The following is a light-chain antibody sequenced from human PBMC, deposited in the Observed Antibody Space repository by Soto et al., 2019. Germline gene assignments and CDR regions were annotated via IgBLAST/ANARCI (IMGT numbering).Light chain of an antibody. Sequence: EIVLTQSPGTLSLSPGERATLSCRASQSVSSNYLAWYQQKPGQAPRLLISGASSRATGIPDRFSGSGSGTDFTLTISRLEPEDFAVYYCQQYGTSPPMYTFGQGTKLEIK. V-gene: IGKV3-20*01. CDR1: QSVSSNY. CDR3: QQYGTSPPMYT. CDR2: GAS. J-gene: IGKJ2*01.